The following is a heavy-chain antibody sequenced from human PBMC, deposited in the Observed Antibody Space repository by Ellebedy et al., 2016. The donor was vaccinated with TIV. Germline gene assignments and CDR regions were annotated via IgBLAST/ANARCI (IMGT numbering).Heavy chain of an antibody. CDR3: ARGGNHFFCH. CDR2: IKEDGSEK. J-gene: IGHJ4*02. Sequence: GESLKISCAASGFTFRTYWMSWVRQAPGKGLEWVANIKEDGSEKHYVDSVEGRFTISRDNAKNSLYLQMNSLRAEDTAVYYCARGGNHFFCHWGQGNVVTVSS. D-gene: IGHD4-23*01. V-gene: IGHV3-7*03. CDR1: GFTFRTYW.